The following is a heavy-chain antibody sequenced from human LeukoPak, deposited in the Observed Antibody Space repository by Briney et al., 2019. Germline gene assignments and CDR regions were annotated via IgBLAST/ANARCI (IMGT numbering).Heavy chain of an antibody. CDR1: GYTFTNYG. V-gene: IGHV1-18*04. J-gene: IGHJ4*02. D-gene: IGHD6-13*01. CDR2: ISAYNGNT. CDR3: ARGFIAPAGPLSAVDY. Sequence: ASVKVSSMPSGYTFTNYGISCVRQAPRQGLEWMGWISAYNGNTNFAQKLQGRVTLTTDTSTSTAYMELRSLRSDDTAVYYCARGFIAPAGPLSAVDYWGQGTLVTVSS.